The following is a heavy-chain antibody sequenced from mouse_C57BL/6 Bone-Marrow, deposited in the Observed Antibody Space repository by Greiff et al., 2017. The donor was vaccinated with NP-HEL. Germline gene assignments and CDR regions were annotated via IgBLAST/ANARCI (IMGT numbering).Heavy chain of an antibody. V-gene: IGHV1-26*01. CDR3: ARSRGAY. J-gene: IGHJ3*01. Sequence: VQLQQSGPELVKPGASVNISCKASGYTFTDYYMNWVKQSHGKSLEWIGDINPNNGGTSYNQKFKGKATLTVDKSSSTAYMELRSLTSEDSAVYYCARSRGAYWGQGTLVTVSA. CDR2: INPNNGGT. CDR1: GYTFTDYY.